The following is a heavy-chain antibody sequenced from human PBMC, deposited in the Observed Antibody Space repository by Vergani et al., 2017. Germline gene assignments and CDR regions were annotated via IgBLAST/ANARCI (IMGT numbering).Heavy chain of an antibody. D-gene: IGHD3-22*01. CDR2: ISGSSSYI. CDR1: GFTFSSYA. Sequence: EVQLLESGGGLVQPGGSLRLSCAASGFTFSSYAMSWVRQAPGKGLEWVSAISGSSSYIYYADSVKGRFTISRDNAKNSLYLQMNSLRAEDTAVYYCASVPNYYDSSGYPRSVWGQGTLVTVSS. V-gene: IGHV3-21*01. CDR3: ASVPNYYDSSGYPRSV. J-gene: IGHJ4*02.